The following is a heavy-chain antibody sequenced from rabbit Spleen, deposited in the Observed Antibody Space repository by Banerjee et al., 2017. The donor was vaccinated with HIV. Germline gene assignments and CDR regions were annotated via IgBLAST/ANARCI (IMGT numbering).Heavy chain of an antibody. Sequence: QSLEESGGDLVKPGASPTLTCTASGFSFTYIDYLCWVRQPPGKGPEWIACVAAGVSFTSYYATWAKGRFTISKTSSTTVTLQMTSLTAADTATYFCARDSGTSFSSYGMDLWGQGTLVTVS. V-gene: IGHV1S40*01. J-gene: IGHJ6*01. CDR3: ARDSGTSFSSYGMDL. CDR2: VAAGVSFTS. CDR1: GFSFTYIDY. D-gene: IGHD8-1*01.